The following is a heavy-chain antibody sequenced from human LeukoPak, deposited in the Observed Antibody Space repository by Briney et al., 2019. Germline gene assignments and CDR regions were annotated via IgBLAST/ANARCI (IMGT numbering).Heavy chain of an antibody. Sequence: GGSLRLSCAASGFTFSSYWMNWARQAPGKGLEWLSYINGRGTYIDYAESLKGRITISRDNAQNSLYLQMNSLRVEDTAVYYCARSGREATEIDYWGQGTLVTVSS. J-gene: IGHJ4*02. D-gene: IGHD1-1*01. V-gene: IGHV3-21*06. CDR2: INGRGTYI. CDR1: GFTFSSYW. CDR3: ARSGREATEIDY.